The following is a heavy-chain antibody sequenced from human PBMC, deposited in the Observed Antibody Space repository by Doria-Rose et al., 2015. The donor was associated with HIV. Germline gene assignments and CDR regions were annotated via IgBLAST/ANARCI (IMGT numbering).Heavy chain of an antibody. CDR1: GVSLSSPGMG. CDR2: MFSDDER. Sequence: QITLKESGPVLVKPTETLTLTCTVSGVSLSSPGMGVSWIRQPPGKALEWLANMFSDDERSYKTSLKSRLTIARDTSKSQVVLTMTDMDPVDTATYYCARIKSSRWYHKYYFDFWGQGPLVIVSA. V-gene: IGHV2-26*01. CDR3: ARIKSSRWYHKYYFDF. D-gene: IGHD6-13*01. J-gene: IGHJ4*02.